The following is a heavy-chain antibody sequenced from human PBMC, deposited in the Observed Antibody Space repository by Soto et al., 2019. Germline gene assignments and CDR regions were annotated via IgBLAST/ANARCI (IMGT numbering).Heavy chain of an antibody. CDR2: INHSGST. J-gene: IGHJ5*02. CDR3: ARAGTMDAFKGPFDP. D-gene: IGHD1-1*01. V-gene: IGHV4-34*01. CDR1: GGSFSGYY. Sequence: KPSETLSLTCTVYGGSFSGYYWSWIRQPPGKGLEWIGEINHSGSTNYNPSLKSRVTMSVDTSKNQFSLKLSSVTAADTAVYYCARAGTMDAFKGPFDPWGQGTLVTVSS.